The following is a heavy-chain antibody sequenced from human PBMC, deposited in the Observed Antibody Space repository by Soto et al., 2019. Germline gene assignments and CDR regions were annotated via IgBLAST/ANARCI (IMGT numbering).Heavy chain of an antibody. V-gene: IGHV1-69*13. CDR2: IIPIFGTA. J-gene: IGHJ3*02. CDR1: GGTFSSYA. CDR3: ARTLYYYDSSGYFDAFDI. Sequence: GASVKVSCKASGGTFSSYAISWVRQAPGQGLEWMGGIIPIFGTANYAQKFQGRVTITADESTSTAYMELSSLRSEDTAVYYCARTLYYYDSSGYFDAFDIWGQGTMVTVSS. D-gene: IGHD3-22*01.